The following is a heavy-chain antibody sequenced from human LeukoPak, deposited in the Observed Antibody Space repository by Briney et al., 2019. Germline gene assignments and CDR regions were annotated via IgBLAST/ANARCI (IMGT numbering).Heavy chain of an antibody. Sequence: PGGSLRLSCAASGFTFSSYGMHWVRQAPGKGLEWVAFIRYDGSNKYYADSVKGRFTISRDNSKNTLYLQMNSLRAEDTAVYYCALRGRLQIGDFDYWGQGTLVTVSS. CDR2: IRYDGSNK. CDR3: ALRGRLQIGDFDY. D-gene: IGHD4-11*01. J-gene: IGHJ4*02. CDR1: GFTFSSYG. V-gene: IGHV3-30*02.